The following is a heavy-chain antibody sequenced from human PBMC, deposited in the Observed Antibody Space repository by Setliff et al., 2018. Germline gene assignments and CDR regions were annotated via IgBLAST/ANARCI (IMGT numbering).Heavy chain of an antibody. D-gene: IGHD2-8*02. CDR2: ISTGNNGR. CDR3: TRDENIANTGPFRH. Sequence: GGSLRLSCAASGFIFGDYAMSWVRQAPGKGLEWVSSISTGNNGRHADSVKGRFTISRDNGQNSVYLQMNSLRDEDTAVYYCTRDENIANTGPFRHWGQGTLVTVSS. CDR1: GFIFGDYA. J-gene: IGHJ1*01. V-gene: IGHV3-21*01.